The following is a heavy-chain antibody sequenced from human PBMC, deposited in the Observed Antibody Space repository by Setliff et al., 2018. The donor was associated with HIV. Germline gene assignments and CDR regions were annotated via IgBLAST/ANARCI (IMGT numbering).Heavy chain of an antibody. V-gene: IGHV3-23*01. D-gene: IGHD3-22*01. J-gene: IGHJ1*01. Sequence: PGGSLRLSCAASGFTFSSYAMSWVSQAPGKGLEWVSAISGSGGSTYYADSVKGRFTISRDNSKNTLYLQMNSLRAEDTAVYYCARGGVVVLIYFQHWGQGTLVTVSS. CDR1: GFTFSSYA. CDR3: ARGGVVVLIYFQH. CDR2: ISGSGGST.